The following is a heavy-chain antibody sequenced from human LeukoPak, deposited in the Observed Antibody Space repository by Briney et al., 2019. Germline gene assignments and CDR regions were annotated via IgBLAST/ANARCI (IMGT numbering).Heavy chain of an antibody. CDR1: GFTFSSYS. CDR3: ARDSIAAGGTHAFDI. J-gene: IGHJ3*02. V-gene: IGHV3-21*01. D-gene: IGHD6-13*01. Sequence: PGGSLRLSCAASGFTFSSYSMNWVRQAPGKGLEWVSSISSSSSYIYYADSVKGRFTISRDNAKNSLYLQMNSLRAEDTAVYYCARDSIAAGGTHAFDIWGQGTMVTVSS. CDR2: ISSSSSYI.